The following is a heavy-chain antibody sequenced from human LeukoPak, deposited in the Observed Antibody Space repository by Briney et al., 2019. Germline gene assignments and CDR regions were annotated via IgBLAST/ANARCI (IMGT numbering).Heavy chain of an antibody. CDR1: GFTFDDYA. CDR2: IGGSGVTK. CDR3: ARGASSWEYTTFDV. J-gene: IGHJ3*01. D-gene: IGHD6-13*01. V-gene: IGHV3-23*01. Sequence: PGGSLRLSCAASGFTFDDYAMHWVRQAPGKGREWVSTIGGSGVTKFYADSVAGRFTISRDNSNNALFLQMNNLRAEDMAIYYCARGASSWEYTTFDVWGQGAIVTVSS.